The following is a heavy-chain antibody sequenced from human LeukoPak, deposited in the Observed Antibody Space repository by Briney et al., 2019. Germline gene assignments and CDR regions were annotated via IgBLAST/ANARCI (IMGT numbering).Heavy chain of an antibody. CDR2: ISAYNGNT. CDR3: AREPVRLLWFGELLYYYYYYGMDV. D-gene: IGHD3-10*01. J-gene: IGHJ6*02. CDR1: GYTFTSYG. Sequence: GASVKVSCKASGYTFTSYGISWVRQAPGQGLEWMGWISAYNGNTNYAQKLQGRVTMTTDTSTSTAYMELRGLRSDDTAVYYCAREPVRLLWFGELLYYYYYYGMDVWGQGTTVTVSS. V-gene: IGHV1-18*01.